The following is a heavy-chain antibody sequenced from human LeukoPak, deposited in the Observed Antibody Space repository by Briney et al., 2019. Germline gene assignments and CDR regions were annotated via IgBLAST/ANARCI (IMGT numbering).Heavy chain of an antibody. CDR3: ARLYSGSSSWYDY. D-gene: IGHD1-26*01. CDR1: GFTFRNYA. V-gene: IGHV3-23*01. Sequence: PGGSLRLSCAASGFTFRNYAMSWVRQAPGKGLEGVSIISDSGDSTYYADSVKGRFTTSRDTSMNTLYLQMNSLRADDTAIYYCARLYSGSSSWYDYWGQGTLVTVSS. CDR2: ISDSGDST. J-gene: IGHJ4*02.